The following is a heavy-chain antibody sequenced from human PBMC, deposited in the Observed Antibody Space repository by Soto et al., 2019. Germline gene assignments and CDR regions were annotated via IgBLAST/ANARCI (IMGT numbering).Heavy chain of an antibody. Sequence: QVQLQESGPGLVKPSQTLSLTCTVSGGSISSGDYYWSWIRQPPGKGLEWIGYIYYSGSTYYNPSPKHRVTXSXDXPTNPFPLKLSSVTAADTAVYYCARVGGFGATTIDYWGQGTLVTVSS. CDR3: ARVGGFGATTIDY. D-gene: IGHD3-10*01. J-gene: IGHJ4*02. V-gene: IGHV4-30-4*01. CDR2: IYYSGST. CDR1: GGSISSGDYY.